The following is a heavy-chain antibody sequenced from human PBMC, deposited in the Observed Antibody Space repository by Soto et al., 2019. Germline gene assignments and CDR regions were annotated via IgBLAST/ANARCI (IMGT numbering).Heavy chain of an antibody. V-gene: IGHV1-18*01. CDR2: ISAHNGNT. CDR1: GYTFTSYG. J-gene: IGHJ4*02. CDR3: ARGRYGDY. D-gene: IGHD1-1*01. Sequence: QVHLVQSGAEVKKHGASVKVSCKASGYTFTSYGITWVRQAPGQGLEWMGWISAHNGNTDYAQKLQGRVIVTRDSSTSTAYMELRSLISDATAVYYCARGRYGDYWGQGALVTVSS.